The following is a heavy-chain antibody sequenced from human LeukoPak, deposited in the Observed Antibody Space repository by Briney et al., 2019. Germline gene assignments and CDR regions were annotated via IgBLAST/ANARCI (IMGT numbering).Heavy chain of an antibody. CDR1: GYSFTSYW. CDR2: IYPGDSDT. J-gene: IGHJ3*02. Sequence: KPGESLKISCKGSGYSFTSYWIGWVRQMPGKGLEWMGIIYPGDSDTRYSPSFQGQVTISADKSISTAYLQWSSLKASDTAMYYCARHPHYYGDYRDAFDIWGQGTTVTVSS. CDR3: ARHPHYYGDYRDAFDI. V-gene: IGHV5-51*01. D-gene: IGHD4-17*01.